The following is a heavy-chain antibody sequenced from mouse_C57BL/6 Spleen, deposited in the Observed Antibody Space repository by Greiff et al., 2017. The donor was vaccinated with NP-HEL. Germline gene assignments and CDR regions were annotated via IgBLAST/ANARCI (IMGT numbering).Heavy chain of an antibody. D-gene: IGHD1-1*01. CDR1: GYAFSSYW. CDR2: IYPGDGDT. J-gene: IGHJ1*03. CDR3: ARDDYGSSYGWYFDV. V-gene: IGHV1-80*01. Sequence: QVQLKQSGAELVKPGASVKISCKASGYAFSSYWMNWVKQRPGKGLEWIGQIYPGDGDTNYNGKFKGKATLTADKSSSTAYMQLSSLTSEDSAVYFCARDDYGSSYGWYFDVWGTGTTVTVSS.